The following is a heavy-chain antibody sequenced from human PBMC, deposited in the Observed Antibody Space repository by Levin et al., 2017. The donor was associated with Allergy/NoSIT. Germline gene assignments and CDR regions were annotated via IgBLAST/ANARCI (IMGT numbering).Heavy chain of an antibody. CDR1: CASTRNADW. J-gene: IGHJ2*01. V-gene: IGHV4/OR15-8*02. Sequence: SQTLSLTCAVSCASTRNADWWNWVRQSPGKGLEWIGEIYHGGNVNYNPSLKSRVLISSDKSKNQFSLILTSLTASDTAVYYCARDHETSGSWYFDLWGRGTLVTVSS. D-gene: IGHD3-10*01. CDR3: ARDHETSGSWYFDL. CDR2: IYHGGNV.